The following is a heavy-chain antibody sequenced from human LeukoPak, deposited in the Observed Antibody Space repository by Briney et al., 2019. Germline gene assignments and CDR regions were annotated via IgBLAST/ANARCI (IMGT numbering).Heavy chain of an antibody. CDR1: GGTFSSYA. J-gene: IGHJ5*02. CDR3: ARGDDFWTLFDP. CDR2: IIPIFGTA. Sequence: ASVKVSCKASGGTFSSYAISWVRQAPGQGLEWMGGIIPIFGTANYAQKFQGRVTITADESTSTAYMELSSLRSEDTAVYYCARGDDFWTLFDPWGQGTLVTVPS. D-gene: IGHD3-3*01. V-gene: IGHV1-69*13.